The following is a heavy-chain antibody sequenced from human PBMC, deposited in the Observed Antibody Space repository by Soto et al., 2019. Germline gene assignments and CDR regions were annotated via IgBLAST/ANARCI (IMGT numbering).Heavy chain of an antibody. CDR3: AGHTSTSIN. J-gene: IGHJ4*02. CDR2: IPASGNTI. Sequence: GGSLRLSCAASGFSFSTYEMNWVRQAPGKGLEWVSWIPASGNTIYYADSVKGRFTSSRDNTKNSLYLQMNSLRAEDTAVYYCAGHTSTSINWGQGTLVTVSS. CDR1: GFSFSTYE. D-gene: IGHD2-2*01. V-gene: IGHV3-48*03.